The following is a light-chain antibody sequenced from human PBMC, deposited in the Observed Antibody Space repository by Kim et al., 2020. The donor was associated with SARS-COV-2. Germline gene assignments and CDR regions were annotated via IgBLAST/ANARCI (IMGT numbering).Light chain of an antibody. Sequence: SACVGDRVTITCRACQGISNYLAWFQQKPGKVPKRLIYAASNLQSGVPSRFSGSGSGTEFTLTISSLQPEDFATYYCLQHRSSPYSFGQGTKLEI. V-gene: IGKV1-17*03. CDR1: QGISNY. CDR3: LQHRSSPYS. J-gene: IGKJ2*01. CDR2: AAS.